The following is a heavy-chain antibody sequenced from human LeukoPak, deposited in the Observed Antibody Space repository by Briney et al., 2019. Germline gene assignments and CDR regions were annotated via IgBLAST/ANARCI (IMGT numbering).Heavy chain of an antibody. CDR1: GGSISSYY. V-gene: IGHV4-59*08. Sequence: SETMSPLSTVSGGSISSYYWSWIRQPPGEGREWIGYIYYSGSTNYNPSLKSRVTISVDTSKNQFSLKLSTVTAADTAVYYCAVTLTGYSNFDYWGQGTLVTVSS. CDR2: IYYSGST. D-gene: IGHD3-9*01. CDR3: AVTLTGYSNFDY. J-gene: IGHJ4*02.